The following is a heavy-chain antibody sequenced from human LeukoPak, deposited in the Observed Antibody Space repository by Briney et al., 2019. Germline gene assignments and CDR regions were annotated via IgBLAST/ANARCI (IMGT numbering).Heavy chain of an antibody. Sequence: SETLSLTCTVSGVSISSSSYYWGWIRQPPGKGLEWIGSVYYTGASYYNPSLKSRVTISIDTSKKHFSLKLTSVTAADTAVYYCARGAPPQNWGQGTLVTVSS. V-gene: IGHV4-39*07. J-gene: IGHJ4*02. CDR2: VYYTGAS. CDR3: ARGAPPQN. CDR1: GVSISSSSYY.